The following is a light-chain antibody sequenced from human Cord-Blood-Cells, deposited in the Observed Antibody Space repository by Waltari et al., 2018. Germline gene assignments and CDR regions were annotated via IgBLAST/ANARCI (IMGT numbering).Light chain of an antibody. V-gene: IGKV1-39*01. CDR3: QQSYSTPGT. J-gene: IGKJ1*01. CDR1: QSISSY. CDR2: AAS. Sequence: DIQMTQSPSSLSASVGDRVTITCRASQSISSYLNWYQQKPGKAPKLLIYAASSLQSVVPSRFSCSGSGTDFTLTISSLQPEDFATYYCQQSYSTPGTFGQGTKVEIK.